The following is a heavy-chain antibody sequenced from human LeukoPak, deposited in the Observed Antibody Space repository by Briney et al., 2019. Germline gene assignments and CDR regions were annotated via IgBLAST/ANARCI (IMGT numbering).Heavy chain of an antibody. D-gene: IGHD2-8*01. CDR1: GFTFSSYS. V-gene: IGHV3-7*01. CDR2: IREDGSQK. J-gene: IGHJ4*02. Sequence: GGSLRLSCAASGFTFSSYSMNWVRHVPGKGLEWVASIREDGSQKSSVDSVKGRFTISRDNAKTSLYLQMDSLRAEDTAVYWCARGPTNGQAFDYWGQGTLVSVSS. CDR3: ARGPTNGQAFDY.